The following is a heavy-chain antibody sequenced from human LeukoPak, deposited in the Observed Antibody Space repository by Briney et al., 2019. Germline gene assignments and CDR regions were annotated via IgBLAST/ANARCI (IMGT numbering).Heavy chain of an antibody. V-gene: IGHV1-69*13. CDR2: IIPIFGTA. CDR3: ARPGTPYGSGIGWFDP. J-gene: IGHJ5*02. D-gene: IGHD3-10*01. CDR1: GGTFSSYA. Sequence: GASVKVSCKASGGTFSSYAISWVRQAPGQGLEWMGGIIPIFGTANYAQKFQGRVTITADESTSTAHMELSSLRSEDTAVYYCARPGTPYGSGIGWFDPWGQGTLVTVSS.